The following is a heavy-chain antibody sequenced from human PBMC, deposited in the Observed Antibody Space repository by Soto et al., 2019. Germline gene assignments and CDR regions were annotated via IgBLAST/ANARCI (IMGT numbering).Heavy chain of an antibody. J-gene: IGHJ4*02. CDR3: ARGGLELLFNYFDY. CDR2: IYYSGST. CDR1: GGSIISGDYY. V-gene: IGHV4-30-4*01. D-gene: IGHD1-26*01. Sequence: QVQLQESGPGLVKPSQTLSLTCTVSGGSIISGDYYWSWIRQPPGKGLEWIGYIYYSGSTYCNTSLKSRVNIAVDTSKNQFSLKLSSVTAADTAVYYCARGGLELLFNYFDYWGQGTMVTVSS.